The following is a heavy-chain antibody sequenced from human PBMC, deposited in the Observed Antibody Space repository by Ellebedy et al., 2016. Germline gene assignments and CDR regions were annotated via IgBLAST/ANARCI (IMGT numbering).Heavy chain of an antibody. Sequence: GESLKISCAASGFTLSSTAMNWVRQAPGKGLEWVSSISSTATYIYYADSVKGRFTISRDNAKNSVYLQMSSLRAEDTAVYYCARYGLSGTFDYWGQGTPVTVSS. V-gene: IGHV3-21*04. D-gene: IGHD3-10*01. CDR2: ISSTATYI. CDR1: GFTLSSTA. J-gene: IGHJ4*02. CDR3: ARYGLSGTFDY.